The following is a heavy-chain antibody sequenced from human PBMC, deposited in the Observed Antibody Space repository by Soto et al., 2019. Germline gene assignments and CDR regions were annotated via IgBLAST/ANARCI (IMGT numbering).Heavy chain of an antibody. CDR2: IHSGGST. J-gene: IGHJ4*02. CDR3: VRDHNWAFDY. CDR1: GFTVSSNY. D-gene: IGHD1-20*01. Sequence: GGSLRLSCAASGFTVSSNYMSWVRQAPGKGLEWVSVIHSGGSTYYADSVKGRFTISRDNSKNTLYLQMNSLRVEDTALYYCVRDHNWAFDYWAPGTLVTVSS. V-gene: IGHV3-53*01.